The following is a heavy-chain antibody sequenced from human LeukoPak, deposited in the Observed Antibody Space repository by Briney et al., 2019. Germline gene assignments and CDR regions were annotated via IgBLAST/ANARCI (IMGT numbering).Heavy chain of an antibody. CDR2: KWCDGSIK. D-gene: IGHD6-19*01. Sequence: GGSLRLSCAASGFTFSSYGMHWVRQAPGKGLEWVAVKWCDGSIKYYADSVKGRFTISRDNSKNTLYLQVNSLRAEDTAVYYCASAAGPFDNWGQGTLVTVSS. V-gene: IGHV3-33*01. CDR1: GFTFSSYG. J-gene: IGHJ4*02. CDR3: ASAAGPFDN.